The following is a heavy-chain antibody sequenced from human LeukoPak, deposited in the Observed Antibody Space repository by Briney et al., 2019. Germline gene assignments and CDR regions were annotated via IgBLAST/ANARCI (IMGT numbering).Heavy chain of an antibody. V-gene: IGHV3-33*08. CDR2: IWHDGSND. CDR3: AREVDCSGGRCYRGEFDY. D-gene: IGHD2-15*01. CDR1: GFTFSSYA. Sequence: PGGSLRLSCAASGFTFSSYAMSWVRQAPGKGLEWVAVIWHDGSNDHYVDSVKGRFTISRDNPKNTLYLQMNSLRVEDTAVYYCAREVDCSGGRCYRGEFDYWGQGTLVTVSS. J-gene: IGHJ4*02.